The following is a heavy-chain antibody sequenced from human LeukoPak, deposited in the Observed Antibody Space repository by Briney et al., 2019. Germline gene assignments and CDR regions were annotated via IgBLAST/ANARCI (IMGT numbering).Heavy chain of an antibody. Sequence: ASVKVSCKASGGTFSSYAISWVRQAPGQGLEWMGRIIPIFGTANYAQKFQGRVTITTDESTSIAYMELSSLRSEDTAVYYCARGVRSSSSGGAFDIWGQGTMVTVSS. CDR2: IIPIFGTA. CDR1: GGTFSSYA. CDR3: ARGVRSSSSGGAFDI. V-gene: IGHV1-69*05. J-gene: IGHJ3*02. D-gene: IGHD6-6*01.